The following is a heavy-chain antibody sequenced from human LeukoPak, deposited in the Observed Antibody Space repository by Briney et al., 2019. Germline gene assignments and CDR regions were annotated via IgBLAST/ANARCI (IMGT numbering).Heavy chain of an antibody. J-gene: IGHJ4*02. CDR2: IKQDGTEK. V-gene: IGHV3-7*01. CDR3: ARPGLYQLPLSY. D-gene: IGHD2-2*01. CDR1: GFSFTTYW. Sequence: GGSLRLSCAASGFSFTTYWMGWVRQAPGKGLEWVANIKQDGTEKYYVDSVKGRFTISRDNAKNSLYLQMNSLRAEDTAVYYCARPGLYQLPLSYWGQGTLVTVSS.